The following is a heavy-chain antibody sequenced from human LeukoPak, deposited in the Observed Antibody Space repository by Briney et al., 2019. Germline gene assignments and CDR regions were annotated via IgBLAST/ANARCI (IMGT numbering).Heavy chain of an antibody. CDR1: GFTFSTSW. CDR2: INSDGTTI. D-gene: IGHD2/OR15-2a*01. J-gene: IGHJ4*02. Sequence: GGSLGLSCAASGFTFSTSWMHWVRQAPGKGLVWVSRINSDGTTIDYADSVKGRFTISRDNAKNTLYLQMNSLRDEDTAVYYCARAGYYRFDYWGQGTLVTVSS. CDR3: ARAGYYRFDY. V-gene: IGHV3-74*01.